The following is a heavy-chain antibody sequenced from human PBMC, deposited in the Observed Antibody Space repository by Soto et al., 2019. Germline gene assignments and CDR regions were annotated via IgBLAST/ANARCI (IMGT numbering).Heavy chain of an antibody. CDR3: ARGRVYGDYED. V-gene: IGHV1-8*01. Sequence: QVQLVHSGAEVKKLGASLKVSSKASGYPFTSYDINWLRQAMGQGLEWMGWMNPNSGNTGYAQKFQGRVTMTRNTSISTAYMELSSLRSEDTAVYYCARGRVYGDYEDWGQGTLVTVSS. J-gene: IGHJ4*02. CDR1: GYPFTSYD. D-gene: IGHD4-17*01. CDR2: MNPNSGNT.